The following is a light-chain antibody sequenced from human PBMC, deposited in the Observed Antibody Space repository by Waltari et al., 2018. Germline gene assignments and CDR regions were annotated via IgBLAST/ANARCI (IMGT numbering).Light chain of an antibody. CDR3: QQYYSSPQT. Sequence: DTVMTQSPDSLAVSLGERATINCKSSQRVLYSSSNKNYLAWYQQKPGQPPKLLIYWASTRESGVPDRFSGSGSGTDFTLTISSLQAEDVAVYYCQQYYSSPQTFGQGTKVEIK. V-gene: IGKV4-1*01. J-gene: IGKJ1*01. CDR2: WAS. CDR1: QRVLYSSSNKNY.